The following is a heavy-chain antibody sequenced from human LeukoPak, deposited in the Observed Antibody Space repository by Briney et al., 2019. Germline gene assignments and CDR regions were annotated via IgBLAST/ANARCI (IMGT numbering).Heavy chain of an antibody. V-gene: IGHV3-48*01. D-gene: IGHD6-19*01. CDR3: ARVGSNQWLDY. Sequence: GGSLRLSCAASGFTLSSFSMNWVRQAPGKGLEWVSYISGGSSTIYNADSVKGRFTISRDNAKNLLYLLMDTLRAEDTAVYYCARVGSNQWLDYWGQGTLVTVSS. CDR2: ISGGSSTI. CDR1: GFTLSSFS. J-gene: IGHJ4*02.